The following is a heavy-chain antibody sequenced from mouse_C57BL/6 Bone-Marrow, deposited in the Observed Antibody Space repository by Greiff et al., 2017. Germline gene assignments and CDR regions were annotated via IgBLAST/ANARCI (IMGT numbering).Heavy chain of an antibody. CDR2: ISSGGDYI. Sequence: EVKLVESGEGLVKPGGSLKLSCAASGFTFSSYAMSWVRQTPEKRLEWVAYISSGGDYIYYADTVKGRFTISRDNARNTLYLQMSSLKSEDTAMYYCTRGVLLYAMDYWGQGTSVTVSS. V-gene: IGHV5-9-1*02. CDR3: TRGVLLYAMDY. D-gene: IGHD2-14*01. J-gene: IGHJ4*01. CDR1: GFTFSSYA.